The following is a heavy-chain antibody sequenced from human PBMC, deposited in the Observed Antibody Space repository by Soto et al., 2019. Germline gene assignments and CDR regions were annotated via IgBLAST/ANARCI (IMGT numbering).Heavy chain of an antibody. J-gene: IGHJ3*02. CDR3: AHPRGYGVFDAYDI. D-gene: IGHD4-17*01. CDR1: GFTFSTYA. CDR2: ISAGGGTT. V-gene: IGHV3-23*01. Sequence: EARLLESGGGLVRPGGSLRLSCAASGFTFSTYAMSWVRQAPGKGLEWVSAISAGGGTTYYADSVKGRFTISRDKSMNGLFLQIHSLRVEDTAVYYCAHPRGYGVFDAYDIWGQGTMVTVSS.